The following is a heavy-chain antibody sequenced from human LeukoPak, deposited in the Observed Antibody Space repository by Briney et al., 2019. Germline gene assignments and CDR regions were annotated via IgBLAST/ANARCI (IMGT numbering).Heavy chain of an antibody. Sequence: PSETLSLTCAVSGGSISSYYWSWIRQPPGKGLEWIGYIYYSGSTNYNPSLKSRVTISVDTSKNQFSLKLSSVTAADTAVYYCARSHCSSTSCPDAFDIWGQGTMATVSS. CDR3: ARSHCSSTSCPDAFDI. CDR2: IYYSGST. V-gene: IGHV4-59*01. CDR1: GGSISSYY. J-gene: IGHJ3*02. D-gene: IGHD2-2*01.